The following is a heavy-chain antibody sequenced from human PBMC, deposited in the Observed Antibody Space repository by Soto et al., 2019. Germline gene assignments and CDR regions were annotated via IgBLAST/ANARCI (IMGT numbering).Heavy chain of an antibody. D-gene: IGHD3-22*01. CDR2: INSDGSST. CDR3: AKYHYYDGN. V-gene: IGHV3-74*01. Sequence: GGSLRLSCAASGLTFNTYWMHWVRQAPGKGLVWVSRINSDGSSTIYADSVKGRFTISRDNAKNTLYLQMNSLRAEDTAVYYCAKYHYYDGNWGQGTLVTVSS. J-gene: IGHJ4*02. CDR1: GLTFNTYW.